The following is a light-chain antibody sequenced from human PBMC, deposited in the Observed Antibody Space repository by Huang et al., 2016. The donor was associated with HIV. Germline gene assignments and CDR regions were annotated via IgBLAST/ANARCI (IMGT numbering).Light chain of an antibody. CDR2: AAS. CDR3: QQSYSTPFT. V-gene: IGKV1-39*01. Sequence: DIQMTQSPSPLSASVGDRVTITCRARQSISSYLNWYQQKPGTATKLLIYAASSLQSGVPSRFSVSGSGTDFTLTISSLQPEDFATYYCQQSYSTPFTFGPGTKVDIK. J-gene: IGKJ3*01. CDR1: QSISSY.